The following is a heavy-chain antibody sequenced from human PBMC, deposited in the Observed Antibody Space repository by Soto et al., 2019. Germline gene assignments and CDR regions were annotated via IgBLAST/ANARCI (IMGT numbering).Heavy chain of an antibody. D-gene: IGHD3-10*01. Sequence: QVQLQESGPGLVKPSQTLSLTCTVSSGSVSSGDYYWSWIRQHPGKELEWIGYMYYSGSTYYNPSLERRVTIAVDTSQNQFFLKLNSVTAADTAVYYCARARYYAARGMDVWGQGTTVTVSS. CDR2: MYYSGST. J-gene: IGHJ6*02. V-gene: IGHV4-31*03. CDR1: SGSVSSGDYY. CDR3: ARARYYAARGMDV.